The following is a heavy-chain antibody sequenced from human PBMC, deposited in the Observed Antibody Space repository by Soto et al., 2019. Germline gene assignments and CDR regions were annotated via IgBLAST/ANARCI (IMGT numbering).Heavy chain of an antibody. CDR1: GGSISSGGYS. V-gene: IGHV4-30-2*01. CDR3: ARGVTTVTTFDY. CDR2: IYHSGST. J-gene: IGHJ4*02. D-gene: IGHD4-17*01. Sequence: QLQLQESGSGLVKPSQTLSLTCAVSGGSISSGGYSCNWIRQPPGKGLEWIGYIYHSGSTYYNPSIKSRVTISVDRSKNQFSLKLPSVTAADTAVYYCARGVTTVTTFDYWGQGPLVTVSS.